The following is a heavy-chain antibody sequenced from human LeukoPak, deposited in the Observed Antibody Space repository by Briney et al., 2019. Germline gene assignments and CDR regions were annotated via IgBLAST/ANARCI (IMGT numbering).Heavy chain of an antibody. V-gene: IGHV4-59*08. CDR3: ARLVWGQQLDPGMDV. Sequence: SETLSLTCTVSGGSISSYYWSWIRQPPGKGLEWIGYIYYSGSTNYNPSLKSRVTISVDTSKNQFSLKLSSVTAADTAVYYCARLVWGQQLDPGMDVWGQGTTVTVSS. J-gene: IGHJ6*02. CDR1: GGSISSYY. CDR2: IYYSGST. D-gene: IGHD6-13*01.